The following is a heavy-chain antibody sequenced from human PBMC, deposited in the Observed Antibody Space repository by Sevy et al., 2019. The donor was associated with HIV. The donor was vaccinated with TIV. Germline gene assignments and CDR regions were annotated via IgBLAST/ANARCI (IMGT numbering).Heavy chain of an antibody. CDR1: GGFIRSGGYY. Sequence: SETLSLTCTVSGGFIRSGGYYWSWIRQHPGKGLEWIGYIYYSGNTYYNPSLKSRVTISVDTSKSQFSLNLSSVTAADTAVYYCARSDGGVYFDYWGQGTLVTVSS. CDR3: ARSDGGVYFDY. V-gene: IGHV4-31*03. J-gene: IGHJ4*02. CDR2: IYYSGNT.